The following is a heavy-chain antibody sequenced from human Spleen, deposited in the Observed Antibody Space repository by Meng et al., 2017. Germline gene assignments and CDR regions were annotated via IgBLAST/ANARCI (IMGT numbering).Heavy chain of an antibody. J-gene: IGHJ4*02. Sequence: QEHLVESGGGVVQPGRSLRLSCAASGFTFSSFGMHWVRQAPGKGLEWVAVISYDGSQKYYADSVKGRFTISRDNSKNTLSLQMNSLRAEDTAVYSCAKDLVGSFDYWGQGTLVTVSS. CDR2: ISYDGSQK. V-gene: IGHV3-30*18. CDR1: GFTFSSFG. CDR3: AKDLVGSFDY. D-gene: IGHD2-8*02.